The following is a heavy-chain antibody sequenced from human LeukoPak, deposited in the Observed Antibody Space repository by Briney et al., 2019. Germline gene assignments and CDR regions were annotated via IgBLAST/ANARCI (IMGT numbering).Heavy chain of an antibody. V-gene: IGHV4-31*03. CDR1: GGSISSSSYY. J-gene: IGHJ4*02. CDR3: ARGNSYDSSGYYYEAYYFDY. Sequence: SETLSLTCTVSGGSISSSSYYWGWIRQPPGKGLEWIAYIYYSGSTYYNPSFRSRFTISLDTSKNQFSLKLSPVTAADTAVYYCARGNSYDSSGYYYEAYYFDYWGRGTQVTVSS. D-gene: IGHD3-22*01. CDR2: IYYSGST.